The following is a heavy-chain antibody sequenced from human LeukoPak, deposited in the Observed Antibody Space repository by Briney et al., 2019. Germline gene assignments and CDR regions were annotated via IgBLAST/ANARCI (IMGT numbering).Heavy chain of an antibody. J-gene: IGHJ6*02. CDR3: ARLGRIFGVRYYGMDV. D-gene: IGHD3-3*01. CDR2: IYYTGGRT. CDR1: GGSINSDTYY. Sequence: SPSETLSLTCTVSGGSINSDTYYWVWIRQPPGKGLEWIGSIYYTGGRTFYNPSLKSRVTISVDTSENQFSLKLSSVTAADTAVYYCARLGRIFGVRYYGMDVWGQGTTVTVSS. V-gene: IGHV4-39*07.